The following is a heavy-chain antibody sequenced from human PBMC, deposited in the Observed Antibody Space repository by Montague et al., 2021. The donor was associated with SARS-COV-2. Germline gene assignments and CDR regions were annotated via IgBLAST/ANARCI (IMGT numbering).Heavy chain of an antibody. CDR3: ARGSKKISKRWLQFDDAFDI. D-gene: IGHD5-24*01. J-gene: IGHJ3*02. CDR2: INHSGST. CDR1: GGSFSGYY. Sequence: SETLSLTCAVYGGSFSGYYWSWIRQPPGKGLEWIGEINHSGSTNYNPSXXSRVTISVDTSKNQFSLKLSYVTAADTAVYYCARGSKKISKRWLQFDDAFDIWGQGTMVTVSS. V-gene: IGHV4-34*01.